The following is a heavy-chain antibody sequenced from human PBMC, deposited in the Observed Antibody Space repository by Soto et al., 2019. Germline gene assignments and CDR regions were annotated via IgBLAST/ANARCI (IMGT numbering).Heavy chain of an antibody. CDR2: IYYSGST. CDR1: GGSISSGGYY. Sequence: SETLSLTCTVSGGSISSGGYYWSWIRQHPGKGLEWIGYIYYSGSTYYNPSLKSRVTISVDTSKNQFSLKLSSVTAADTAVYYCARALYGAYYFDYRGQGTLVTVSS. V-gene: IGHV4-31*03. D-gene: IGHD3-16*01. J-gene: IGHJ4*02. CDR3: ARALYGAYYFDY.